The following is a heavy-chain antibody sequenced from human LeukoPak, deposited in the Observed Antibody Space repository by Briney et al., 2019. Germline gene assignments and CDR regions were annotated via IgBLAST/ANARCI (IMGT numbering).Heavy chain of an antibody. D-gene: IGHD6-19*01. Sequence: ASVKVSCKASGYTFSDYCLHWVRQAPGQGLEWMGWINPNSGVTNYAQKFHGRVTMTRDTSISTAYMEVSRLRSDDTAVYYCARGQQWLEAFEHWGQGTLVTVSS. V-gene: IGHV1-2*02. J-gene: IGHJ4*02. CDR2: INPNSGVT. CDR1: GYTFSDYC. CDR3: ARGQQWLEAFEH.